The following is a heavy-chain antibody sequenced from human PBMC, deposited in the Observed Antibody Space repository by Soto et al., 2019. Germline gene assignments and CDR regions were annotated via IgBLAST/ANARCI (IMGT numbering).Heavy chain of an antibody. V-gene: IGHV3-33*08. CDR3: ARDRDSGAFDI. J-gene: IGHJ3*02. D-gene: IGHD3-10*01. Sequence: PGGSLRLSCAASGFTFSSYSMNWVRQAPGKGLDWVAVIWYDGINKYYADSVKGRFTISRDNSKNTLYLQMNSLRAEDTAVYYCARDRDSGAFDIWGQGTMVTVSS. CDR2: IWYDGINK. CDR1: GFTFSSYS.